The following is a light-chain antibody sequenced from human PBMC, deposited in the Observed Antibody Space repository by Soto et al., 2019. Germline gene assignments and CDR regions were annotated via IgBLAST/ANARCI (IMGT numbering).Light chain of an antibody. J-gene: IGLJ1*01. Sequence: QSVLTQPASVSGSPGQSITISCTGTSSDVGSYVYVSWYQQHPGKVPKLMLYEVSNRPSGVSNRFSGSKSGNTASLTISGLQAEDEADYYCSSYASSSTLVFGTGTKLTVL. CDR1: SSDVGSYVY. V-gene: IGLV2-14*01. CDR2: EVS. CDR3: SSYASSSTLV.